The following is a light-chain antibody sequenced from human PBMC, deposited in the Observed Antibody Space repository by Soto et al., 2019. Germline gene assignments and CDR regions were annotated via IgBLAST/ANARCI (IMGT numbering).Light chain of an antibody. Sequence: QSALTQPPSASGSPGQSVTISCTGTSSDVGGYNYVSWYQQHPGKAPKLMIYEVSNRPSGVPDRFSGSKCGNTASLTVSGLQAEDEADYYCSSYACSNNLVFGGGTKLTVL. CDR1: SSDVGGYNY. CDR3: SSYACSNNLV. J-gene: IGLJ2*01. CDR2: EVS. V-gene: IGLV2-8*01.